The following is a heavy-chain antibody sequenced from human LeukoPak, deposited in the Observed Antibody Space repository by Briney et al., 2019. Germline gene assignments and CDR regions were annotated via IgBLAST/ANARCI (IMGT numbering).Heavy chain of an antibody. Sequence: KPSETLSLTCTVSGGSISSSSYYWGWIRQPPGKGLEWIGSIYYSGSTYYNPSLKSRVTISVDTSKNQFSLKLSSVTAADTAVCYCARLPISYNWNYEDIWGQGTMVTVSS. CDR3: ARLPISYNWNYEDI. V-gene: IGHV4-39*01. J-gene: IGHJ3*02. D-gene: IGHD1-7*01. CDR2: IYYSGST. CDR1: GGSISSSSYY.